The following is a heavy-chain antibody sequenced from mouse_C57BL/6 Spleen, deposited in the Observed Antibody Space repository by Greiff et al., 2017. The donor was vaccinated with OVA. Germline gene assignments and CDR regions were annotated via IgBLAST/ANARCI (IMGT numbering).Heavy chain of an antibody. CDR1: GYTFTSYW. CDR2: INPSNGGT. CDR3: ARGGVTTVVASDY. J-gene: IGHJ2*01. Sequence: VQLQQPGTELVKPGASVKLSCKASGYTFTSYWMHWVKQRPGQGLEWIGNINPSNGGTNYNEKFKSKATLTVDKSSSTAYMQRSSLTSEDSAVYDCARGGVTTVVASDYWGQGTTLTVSS. V-gene: IGHV1-53*01. D-gene: IGHD1-1*01.